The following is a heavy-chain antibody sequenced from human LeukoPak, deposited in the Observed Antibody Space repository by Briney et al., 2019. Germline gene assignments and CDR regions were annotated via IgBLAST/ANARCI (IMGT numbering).Heavy chain of an antibody. CDR1: GFTFSSYG. Sequence: PGGSLRLSYAASGFTFSSYGMHWVRQAPGKGLEWVAFIRYDGSNKYYADSVKGRFTISRDNAKNSLYLQMNSLRAEDTAVYYCARDGSVGYYDFWSGYSDYWGQGTLVTVSS. CDR3: ARDGSVGYYDFWSGYSDY. V-gene: IGHV3-30*02. J-gene: IGHJ4*02. D-gene: IGHD3-3*01. CDR2: IRYDGSNK.